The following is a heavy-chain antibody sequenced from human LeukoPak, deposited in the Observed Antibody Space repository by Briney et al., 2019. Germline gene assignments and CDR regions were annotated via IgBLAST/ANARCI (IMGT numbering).Heavy chain of an antibody. J-gene: IGHJ4*02. CDR2: ISSSSSYI. V-gene: IGHV3-21*01. CDR1: GFTFSSYS. CDR3: ARAYGVVVVITEGGGY. Sequence: GGSLRLSCAASGFTFSSYSMNWVRQAPGKGLEWVSSISSSSSYIYYADSVKGRFTIPRDNAKNSLYLQMNSLRAEDTAVYYCARAYGVVVVITEGGGYWGQGTLVTVSS. D-gene: IGHD3-22*01.